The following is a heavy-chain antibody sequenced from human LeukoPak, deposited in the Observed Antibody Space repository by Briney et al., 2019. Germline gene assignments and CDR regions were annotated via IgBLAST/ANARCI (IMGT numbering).Heavy chain of an antibody. Sequence: GASVKVSCKASGGTFSSYAISWVRQAPGQGLEWMGRIIPILGIANYAQKFQGRVTITADKSTSTAYMELSSLRSEDTAVYYRARDKRYGSSFDYWGQGTLVTVSS. J-gene: IGHJ4*02. D-gene: IGHD4-17*01. CDR1: GGTFSSYA. CDR2: IIPILGIA. V-gene: IGHV1-69*04. CDR3: ARDKRYGSSFDY.